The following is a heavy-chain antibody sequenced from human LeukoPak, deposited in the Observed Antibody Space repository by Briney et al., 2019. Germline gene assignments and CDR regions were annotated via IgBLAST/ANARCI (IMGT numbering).Heavy chain of an antibody. CDR3: ARDAAIVGAHPPDY. D-gene: IGHD1-26*01. V-gene: IGHV3-23*01. CDR1: GFTFSSYA. Sequence: GGSLRLSCAASGFTFSSYAMSWVRQAPGKGLEWVSAISGSGGSTYYADSVKGRFTISRDNSKNTLYLQMSSLRAEDTAVYYCARDAAIVGAHPPDYWGQGTLVTVSS. J-gene: IGHJ4*02. CDR2: ISGSGGST.